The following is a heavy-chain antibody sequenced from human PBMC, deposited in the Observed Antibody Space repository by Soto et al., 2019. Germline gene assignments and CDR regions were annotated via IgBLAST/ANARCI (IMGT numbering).Heavy chain of an antibody. CDR1: GFKFSNYA. J-gene: IGHJ4*02. Sequence: GRALRLSCSASGFKFSNYAMSWVRQAPGKGLEWVSLISATGGGTYYADSVKGRFTISRDNSHNTLYLQVHSLTAEDTAVYYCAKDRRAGGNSAFYFDFWGQGAQVTVSS. CDR2: ISATGGGT. CDR3: AKDRRAGGNSAFYFDF. D-gene: IGHD3-16*01. V-gene: IGHV3-23*01.